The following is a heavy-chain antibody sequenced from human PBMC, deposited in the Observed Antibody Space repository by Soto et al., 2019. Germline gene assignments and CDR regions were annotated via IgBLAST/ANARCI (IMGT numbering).Heavy chain of an antibody. D-gene: IGHD3-3*01. J-gene: IGHJ3*02. CDR2: IDPSDSYT. CDR1: GYSFTSYW. V-gene: IGHV5-10-1*01. CDR3: ARHTMGDAFDI. Sequence: HGESLKISCKGSGYSFTSYWITWVRQMSGKGLEWMGRIDPSDSYTNYSPSFQGHVTISADKSMSTAYLQWSSLKASDTAMYYCARHTMGDAFDIWGQGTMVTVSS.